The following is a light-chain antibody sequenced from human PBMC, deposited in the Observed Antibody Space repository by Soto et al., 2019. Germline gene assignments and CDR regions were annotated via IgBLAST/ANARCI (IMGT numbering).Light chain of an antibody. CDR3: SSYATTGTYV. Sequence: QSALTQPASVSGSPGQSITISFTGASSDLGDYNYVSWYQQHPGKAPKLMIYDVSSRPSGVSDRFSGAKSGNTASLTISGLQAEGAADYYCSSYATTGTYVFATGTKVTVL. CDR2: DVS. V-gene: IGLV2-14*03. CDR1: SSDLGDYNY. J-gene: IGLJ1*01.